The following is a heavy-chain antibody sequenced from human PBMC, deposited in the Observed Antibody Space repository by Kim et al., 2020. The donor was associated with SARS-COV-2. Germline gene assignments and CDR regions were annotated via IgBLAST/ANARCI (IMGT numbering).Heavy chain of an antibody. V-gene: IGHV1-69*13. CDR3: ARDHRIPATDYYYGMDV. J-gene: IGHJ6*02. D-gene: IGHD6-25*01. Sequence: SVKVSCKASGGTFSSYAISWVRQAPGQGLEWMGGIIPIFGTANYAQKFQGRVTITADESTSTAYMELSSLRSEDTAVYYCARDHRIPATDYYYGMDVWGQGTTVTVSS. CDR1: GGTFSSYA. CDR2: IIPIFGTA.